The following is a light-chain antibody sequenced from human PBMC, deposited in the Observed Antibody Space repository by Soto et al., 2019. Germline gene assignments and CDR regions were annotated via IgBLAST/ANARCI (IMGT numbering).Light chain of an antibody. V-gene: IGKV3-20*01. Sequence: EIVLTQSPGTLSLSPGERATLSCRASQSVSSSYLAWYQQKPGQAPRLLIYGASSRATGIPDRFSGSGSRTDFTLTISRLEPEDFAVYYCQQYGSSFLTFGGGTKVEIK. CDR3: QQYGSSFLT. CDR1: QSVSSSY. J-gene: IGKJ4*01. CDR2: GAS.